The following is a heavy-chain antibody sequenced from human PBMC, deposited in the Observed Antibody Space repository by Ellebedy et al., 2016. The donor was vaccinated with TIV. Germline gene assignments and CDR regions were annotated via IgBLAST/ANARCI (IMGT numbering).Heavy chain of an antibody. CDR3: ARDPGGGGNYGDNWFDP. CDR1: GFTVNSYF. Sequence: GESLKISCAASGFTVNSYFMSWVRQAPGKGLEWVSVIYNDDDGDTNYTDSVNGRFTISRDNSKNTLYLQMNDLRAEDTAVYYCARDPGGGGNYGDNWFDPWGQGTLVTVSS. V-gene: IGHV3-66*01. J-gene: IGHJ5*02. D-gene: IGHD3-16*01. CDR2: IYNDDDGDT.